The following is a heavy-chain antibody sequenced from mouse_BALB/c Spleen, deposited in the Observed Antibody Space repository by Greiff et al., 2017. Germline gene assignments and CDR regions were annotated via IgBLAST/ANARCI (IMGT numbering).Heavy chain of an antibody. V-gene: IGHV5-6-2*01. CDR3: ARHEYYRYDVGAMDY. CDR1: GFTFSSYY. J-gene: IGHJ4*01. CDR2: INSNGGST. D-gene: IGHD2-14*01. Sequence: EVQGVESGGGLVKLGGSLKLSCAASGFTFSSYYMSWVRQTPEKRLELVAAINSNGGSTYYPDTVKGRFTISRDNAKNTLYLQMSSLKSEDTALYYCARHEYYRYDVGAMDYWGQGTSVTVSS.